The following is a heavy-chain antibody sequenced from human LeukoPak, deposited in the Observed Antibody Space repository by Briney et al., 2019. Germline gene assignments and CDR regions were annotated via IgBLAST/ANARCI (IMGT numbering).Heavy chain of an antibody. D-gene: IGHD2-15*01. V-gene: IGHV1-2*02. Sequence: ASVKVSCKASGYTFTAYYMHWVRQAPGQGLEWMGWIDSKNGDTKYAQKLQSRLTITRDTSIGIAYMELRSLISDDTAVYYCSSEAYCSGARCSVQRVASWGQGTPVTVFS. CDR1: GYTFTAYY. CDR3: SSEAYCSGARCSVQRVAS. J-gene: IGHJ4*02. CDR2: IDSKNGDT.